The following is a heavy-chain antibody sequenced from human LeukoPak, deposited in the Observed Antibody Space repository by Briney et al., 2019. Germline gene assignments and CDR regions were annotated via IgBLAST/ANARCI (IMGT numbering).Heavy chain of an antibody. Sequence: SETLSLTCTVSGGSISSSSYYWGWIRQPPDKGLEWIGSIYYSGSTYYNPSLKSRVTISVDTSKNQFSLKLSSVTAADTAVYYCARLAAAGIFSLAPYYFDYWGQGTLVTVSS. V-gene: IGHV4-39*01. CDR3: ARLAAAGIFSLAPYYFDY. CDR1: GGSISSSSYY. J-gene: IGHJ4*02. CDR2: IYYSGST. D-gene: IGHD6-13*01.